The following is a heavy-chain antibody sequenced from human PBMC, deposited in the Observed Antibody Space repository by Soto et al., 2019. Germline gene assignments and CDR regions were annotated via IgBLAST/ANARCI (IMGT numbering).Heavy chain of an antibody. CDR2: ISDSGDST. D-gene: IGHD2-21*02. Sequence: EVQLLESGGGLVQPGGSLRLSCAASGFTFSAYGMSRVRQAPGKGLEWVSGISDSGDSTSYADSVKGRFTISRDNSKNTLSLQMNSLRAEDTAVYYCGKVGDRGGACYWDHWGQGTLVSVSS. CDR3: GKVGDRGGACYWDH. J-gene: IGHJ4*02. CDR1: GFTFSAYG. V-gene: IGHV3-23*01.